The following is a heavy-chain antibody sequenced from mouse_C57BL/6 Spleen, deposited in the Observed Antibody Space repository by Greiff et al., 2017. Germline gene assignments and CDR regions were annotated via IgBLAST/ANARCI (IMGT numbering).Heavy chain of an antibody. CDR1: GYTFTSYW. J-gene: IGHJ4*01. D-gene: IGHD2-3*01. Sequence: QVQLQQSGAELVMPGASVKLSCKASGYTFTSYWMHWVKQRPGQGLEWIGEIDPSDSYTNYNQKFKGKSTLTVDKSSSTAYMQLSSPTSEDSAVYYCARSSMPYYAMDYWGQGTSVTVSS. V-gene: IGHV1-69*01. CDR2: IDPSDSYT. CDR3: ARSSMPYYAMDY.